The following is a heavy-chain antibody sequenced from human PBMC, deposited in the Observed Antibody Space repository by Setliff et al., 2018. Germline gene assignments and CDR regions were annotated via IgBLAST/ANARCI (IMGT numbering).Heavy chain of an antibody. J-gene: IGHJ3*02. CDR2: IYTSGST. V-gene: IGHV4-4*07. D-gene: IGHD1-26*01. CDR3: ARKGISALSGAFDM. CDR1: GGSISNYY. Sequence: SETLSLTCTVSGGSISNYYWSWIRQPAGKGLEWIGRIYTSGSTNYNPSLKSRVTMSVDTSKNQFSLKLSFVTAADTAVYYCARKGISALSGAFDMCGQGTMVTVSS.